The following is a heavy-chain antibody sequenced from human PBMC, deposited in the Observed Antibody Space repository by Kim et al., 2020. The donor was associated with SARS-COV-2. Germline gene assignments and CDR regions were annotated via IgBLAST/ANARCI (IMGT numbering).Heavy chain of an antibody. Sequence: SQKFQGRVTITRDTSASTAYMELSSLRSEDTAVYYCARGYCSGGSCYDIWGQGTMVTVSS. D-gene: IGHD2-15*01. CDR3: ARGYCSGGSCYDI. V-gene: IGHV1-3*01. J-gene: IGHJ3*02.